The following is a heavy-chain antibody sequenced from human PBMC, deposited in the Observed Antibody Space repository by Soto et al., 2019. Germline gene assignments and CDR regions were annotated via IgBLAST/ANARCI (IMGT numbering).Heavy chain of an antibody. Sequence: ASVKVSCKASGYTFTSYAMHWVRQAPGQRLEWMGWINAGNGNTKYPQKFQGRVTITRDTSASTAYMELSSLRSEDTAVYYCARGSGWYPPFDYWGQGTLVTVSS. D-gene: IGHD6-19*01. CDR2: INAGNGNT. J-gene: IGHJ4*02. CDR1: GYTFTSYA. V-gene: IGHV1-3*01. CDR3: ARGSGWYPPFDY.